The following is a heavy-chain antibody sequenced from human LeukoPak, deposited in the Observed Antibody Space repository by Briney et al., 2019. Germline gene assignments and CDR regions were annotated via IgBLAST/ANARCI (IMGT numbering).Heavy chain of an antibody. Sequence: SETLSLTCTVSGGSISSSSYYWGWIRQPPGKGLEWIGSIYYSGSTYYNPSLKSRVTISVDTSKNQFSLKLSSVTAADTAVYYCARLAGGYYYYYYYMDVWGKGTTVTISS. CDR2: IYYSGST. CDR3: ARLAGGYYYYYYYMDV. D-gene: IGHD2-8*02. CDR1: GGSISSSSYY. V-gene: IGHV4-39*01. J-gene: IGHJ6*03.